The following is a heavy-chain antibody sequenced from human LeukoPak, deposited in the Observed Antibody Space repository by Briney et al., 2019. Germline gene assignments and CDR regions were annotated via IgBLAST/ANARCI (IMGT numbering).Heavy chain of an antibody. V-gene: IGHV3-30-3*01. D-gene: IGHD3-3*01. CDR2: ISYDGSNK. CDR3: ARGPYDFWSGYHTYVDY. CDR1: GFTFSSYA. J-gene: IGHJ4*02. Sequence: PGRSLRLSCAASGFTFSSYAMHWVRQAPGKGLEWVAVISYDGSNKYYADSVKGRFTISRDNSKNTLYLQMNSLRAEDTAVYYCARGPYDFWSGYHTYVDYWGQGTLVTVSS.